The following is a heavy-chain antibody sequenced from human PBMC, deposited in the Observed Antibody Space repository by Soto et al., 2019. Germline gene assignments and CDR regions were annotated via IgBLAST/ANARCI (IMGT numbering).Heavy chain of an antibody. V-gene: IGHV4-4*02. D-gene: IGHD1-1*01. CDR3: ATQTYSYNWHH. Sequence: SETLSLTCGVSSGSSSSRNWWSWVRQPPGKGLEWIGEISHSGRTNYNPSLESRVTMSVDKSRNQFYLKLNFVTAADTAVYYCATQTYSYNWHHWGQGTLVTVSS. CDR2: ISHSGRT. CDR1: SGSSSSRNW. J-gene: IGHJ5*02.